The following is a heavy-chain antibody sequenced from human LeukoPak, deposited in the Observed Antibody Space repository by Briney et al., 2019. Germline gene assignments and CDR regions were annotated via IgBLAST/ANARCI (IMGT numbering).Heavy chain of an antibody. J-gene: IGHJ5*01. CDR2: INSDGTAT. CDR3: ARTRRENWFDS. CDR1: GFTFSTYW. V-gene: IGHV3-74*01. Sequence: GGSLRLSCAASGFTFSTYWMHWVRQAPGKGLVWVSRINSDGTATTYADSVKGRFTISRDNAKNSLYLQMNSLRAEDTAVYYCARTRRENWFDSWGQGTLVTVSS.